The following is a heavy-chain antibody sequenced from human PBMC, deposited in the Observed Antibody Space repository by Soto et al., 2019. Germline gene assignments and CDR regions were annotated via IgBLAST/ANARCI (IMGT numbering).Heavy chain of an antibody. CDR1: EYTFRNYW. CDR2: IYPGDSDT. J-gene: IGHJ4*02. V-gene: IGHV5-51*01. CDR3: ATLDRSNSASGFDS. D-gene: IGHD1-26*01. Sequence: GESLKISCTASEYTFRNYWTACVRQMPGKGLECMGIIYPGDSDTKYSPSFRGQVTISADKSVSNAYLQWSSLRASDTAMYYCATLDRSNSASGFDSWGQGTPVTVSS.